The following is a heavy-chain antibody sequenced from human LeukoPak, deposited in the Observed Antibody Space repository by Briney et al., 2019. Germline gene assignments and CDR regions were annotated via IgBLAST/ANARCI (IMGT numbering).Heavy chain of an antibody. CDR2: INPSGGST. V-gene: IGHV1-46*01. CDR1: GYTFTSYY. Sequence: ASVKVSCKASGYTFTSYYMHWVRQAPGQGLEWMGIINPSGGSTSHAQKFQGRVTMTRNTSTSTVYMELSSLRSEDTAVYYCATLGQDYYDSSDYWGQGTLVTVSS. D-gene: IGHD3-22*01. CDR3: ATLGQDYYDSSDY. J-gene: IGHJ4*02.